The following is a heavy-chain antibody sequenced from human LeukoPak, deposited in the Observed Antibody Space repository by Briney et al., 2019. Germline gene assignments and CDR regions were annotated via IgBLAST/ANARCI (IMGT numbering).Heavy chain of an antibody. V-gene: IGHV3-7*05. D-gene: IGHD1-26*01. CDR2: INEDGSDK. CDR1: GFTFSSSW. CDR3: ATWGNAWEFDY. J-gene: IGHJ4*02. Sequence: GRCLSLSCPAYGFTFSSSWMTWVRQAPGKGLEWVAHINEDGSDKDYVDSVTGRFSISRDNTKNSLYLQMSSLRAEDTAVYYCATWGNAWEFDYWGQGTLVSVSS.